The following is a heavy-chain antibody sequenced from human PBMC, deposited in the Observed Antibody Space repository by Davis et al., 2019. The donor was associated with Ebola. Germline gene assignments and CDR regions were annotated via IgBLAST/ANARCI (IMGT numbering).Heavy chain of an antibody. CDR1: GFTFSSYA. CDR2: ISYDGSNK. Sequence: GGSLRLSCAASGFTFSSYAMHWVRQAPGKGLEWVAVISYDGSNKYYADSVKGRFTISRDNSKNTLYLQMNSLRAEDTAVYYCAKDLYTMVRGVITNYYYGMDVWGKGTTVTVSS. J-gene: IGHJ6*04. CDR3: AKDLYTMVRGVITNYYYGMDV. D-gene: IGHD3-10*01. V-gene: IGHV3-30-3*01.